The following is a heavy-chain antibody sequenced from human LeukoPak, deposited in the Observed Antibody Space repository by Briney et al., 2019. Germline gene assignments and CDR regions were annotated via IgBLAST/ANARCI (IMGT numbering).Heavy chain of an antibody. CDR1: GGTFSSYA. J-gene: IGHJ4*02. V-gene: IGHV1-69*04. CDR2: IIPILGIA. D-gene: IGHD4-17*01. CDR3: ARVAPLVGDYGDYAPFGY. Sequence: SVKVSCKASGGTFSSYAISWVRQAPGQGLEWMGRIIPILGIANYAQKFQGRVTITADKSTSTAYMELSSLRSEDTAVYYCARVAPLVGDYGDYAPFGYGGQGPLVTVSS.